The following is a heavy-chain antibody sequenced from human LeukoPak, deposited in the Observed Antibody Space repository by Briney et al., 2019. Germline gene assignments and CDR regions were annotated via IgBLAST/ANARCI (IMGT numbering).Heavy chain of an antibody. V-gene: IGHV3-23*01. CDR3: AKRSGSGSQEYFDY. Sequence: GGSLRLSCVISGFTFSRYAVHWVRQAPGKGLEWVSGIGVSDASTYYADSVKGRFIVSRDTSKNTLYLQMNSLRAEDTAMYYCAKRSGSGSQEYFDYWGQGAVVTVSS. D-gene: IGHD3-10*01. CDR1: GFTFSRYA. J-gene: IGHJ4*02. CDR2: IGVSDAST.